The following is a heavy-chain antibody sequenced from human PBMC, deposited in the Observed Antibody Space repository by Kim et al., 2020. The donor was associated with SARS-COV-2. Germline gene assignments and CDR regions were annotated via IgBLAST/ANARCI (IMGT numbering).Heavy chain of an antibody. CDR1: GGSFGGYY. D-gene: IGHD3-16*01. Sequence: SETLSLTCAVYGGSFGGYYWSWVRQPPGQGLEWVGEITHSGSPNYNQSLKSRVTISVDTSKTQFSLSLSSVSAAATAVYYCASVGGYGYYDYWGQGTLVTVSS. V-gene: IGHV4-34*01. CDR2: ITHSGSP. CDR3: ASVGGYGYYDY. J-gene: IGHJ4*02.